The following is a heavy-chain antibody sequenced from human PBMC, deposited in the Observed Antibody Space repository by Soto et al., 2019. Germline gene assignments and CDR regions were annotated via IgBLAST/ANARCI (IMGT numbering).Heavy chain of an antibody. CDR3: ARDPNDSRAYYYHYYYGMDV. J-gene: IGHJ6*02. CDR1: GYTFTSYG. D-gene: IGHD3-22*01. Sequence: ASVKVSCKASGYTFTSYGIHWVRQAPGQRLEWTGWINAGNGNTKYSEKFQGRVTITRDTSASTAYLELSSLRSEDTAVYYCARDPNDSRAYYYHYYYGMDVWGQGTTVTF. V-gene: IGHV1-3*01. CDR2: INAGNGNT.